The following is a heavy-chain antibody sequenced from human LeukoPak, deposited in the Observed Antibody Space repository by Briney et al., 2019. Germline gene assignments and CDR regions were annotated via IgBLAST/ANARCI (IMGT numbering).Heavy chain of an antibody. CDR3: ARWPMTNLAFDV. CDR2: IYYSGST. V-gene: IGHV4-59*01. J-gene: IGHJ3*01. D-gene: IGHD3-22*01. Sequence: PSETLSLTCTVSGGSISSYYWSWIRQPPGKGLEWIGYIYYSGSTNYNPSLKSRVTISVDTSKNQFSLKLSSVTTADTAVYFCARWPMTNLAFDVWGQGTMVTVSS. CDR1: GGSISSYY.